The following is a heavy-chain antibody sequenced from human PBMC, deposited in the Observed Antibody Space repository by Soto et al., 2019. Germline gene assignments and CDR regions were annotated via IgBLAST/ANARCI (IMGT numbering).Heavy chain of an antibody. CDR1: GYTFTSNA. D-gene: IGHD2-8*01. V-gene: IGHV1-18*01. CDR2: ISGHNGNT. Sequence: ASVKVSCKASGYTFTSNAISWVRQAPGQGLEWMGWISGHNGNTKYAQKFQGRVSMTTDKFTNTAYMELSSLRSEDTAVYYCARGDIVLMVYAIRTLSPLDYWGQGTLVTVSS. J-gene: IGHJ4*02. CDR3: ARGDIVLMVYAIRTLSPLDY.